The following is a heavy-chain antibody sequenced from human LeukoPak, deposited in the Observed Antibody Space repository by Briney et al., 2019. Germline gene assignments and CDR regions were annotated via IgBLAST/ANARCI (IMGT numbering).Heavy chain of an antibody. Sequence: PSETLSLTCTVSGGSISSYYWSWIRQPAGKGLEWIGRIYTSGSTNYNPSLKSRVTTSVDTSKNQFSLKLSSVTAADTAVYYCARDLGEDYYDSSGSPFDYWGQGTLVTVSS. CDR2: IYTSGST. D-gene: IGHD3-22*01. J-gene: IGHJ4*02. V-gene: IGHV4-4*07. CDR1: GGSISSYY. CDR3: ARDLGEDYYDSSGSPFDY.